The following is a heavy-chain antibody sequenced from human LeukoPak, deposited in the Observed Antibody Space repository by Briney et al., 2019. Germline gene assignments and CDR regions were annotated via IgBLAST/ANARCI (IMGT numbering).Heavy chain of an antibody. V-gene: IGHV1-2*02. J-gene: IGHJ5*02. Sequence: ASVKVSCKASGYSFTGYYIHWVLQAPGHGLEWVGWINPNNGGTNYAQNFQGRVTMTRDTSISTAYMELSSLISDDTAVYYCAREGGWFDPWGQGTLVTVSS. CDR1: GYSFTGYY. D-gene: IGHD3-16*01. CDR3: AREGGWFDP. CDR2: INPNNGGT.